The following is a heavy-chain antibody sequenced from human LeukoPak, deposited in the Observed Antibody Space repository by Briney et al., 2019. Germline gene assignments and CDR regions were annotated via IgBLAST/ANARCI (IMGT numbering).Heavy chain of an antibody. CDR1: GITLSNYG. CDR2: LSGSGGGT. V-gene: IGHV3-23*01. D-gene: IGHD3-10*01. J-gene: IGHJ4*02. CDR3: AKRGVVIRVILVGFHKEAYYFDS. Sequence: QPGGSLLLSCAVSGITLSNYGMSWVRPAPGKGLEWVAGLSGSGGGTNYADSVKGRFTISRDNAKNTLYLQMNSLRAEDTAVYFCAKRGVVIRVILVGFHKEAYYFDSWGQGALVTVSS.